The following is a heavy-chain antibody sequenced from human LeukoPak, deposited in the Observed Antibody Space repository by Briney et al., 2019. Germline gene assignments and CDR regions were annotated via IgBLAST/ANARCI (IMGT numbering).Heavy chain of an antibody. Sequence: ASVKVSCKASGYTFTSYLIHGVPHAPGQRLEWMVWINVGNDNTKYSQNFQGRVTITRDASASTAYMEMSSLRSEATAVYYCARDSIWGSGTYGFDYWGTRALVTVSS. J-gene: IGHJ4*02. CDR1: GYTFTSYL. V-gene: IGHV1-3*01. D-gene: IGHD3-16*01. CDR2: INVGNDNT. CDR3: ARDSIWGSGTYGFDY.